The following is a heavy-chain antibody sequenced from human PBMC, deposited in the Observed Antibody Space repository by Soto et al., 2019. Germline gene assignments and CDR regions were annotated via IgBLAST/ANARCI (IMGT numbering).Heavy chain of an antibody. CDR3: ARRVPAATYYYYYYMDV. D-gene: IGHD2-2*01. V-gene: IGHV3-66*04. CDR1: GFTVSSNY. J-gene: IGHJ6*03. Sequence: GGSLRLSCAASGFTVSSNYMSWVRQAPGKGLEWVSVIYSGGSTYYADSVKGRFTISRDNSKNTLYLQMNSLRAEDTAVYYCARRVPAATYYYYYYMDVWGKGTTVTVSS. CDR2: IYSGGST.